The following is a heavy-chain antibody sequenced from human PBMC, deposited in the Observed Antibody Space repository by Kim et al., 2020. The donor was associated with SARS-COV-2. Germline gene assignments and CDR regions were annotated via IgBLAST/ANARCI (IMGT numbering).Heavy chain of an antibody. V-gene: IGHV5-10-1*01. CDR2: YT. CDR3: ARGVNDYGDY. Sequence: YTNYSPSFQGHVTISADKSISTAYLQWSSLKASDTAMYYCARGVNDYGDYWGQGTLVTVSS. J-gene: IGHJ4*02. D-gene: IGHD2-8*01.